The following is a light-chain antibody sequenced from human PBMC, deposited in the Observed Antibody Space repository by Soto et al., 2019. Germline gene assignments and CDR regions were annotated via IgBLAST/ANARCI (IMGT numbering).Light chain of an antibody. Sequence: DIVLTQSPGTLSLSPGERVTLSCRASHSVPTNYLAWYQHKPGXXXXXXXXXXXXSXTGFPERFSGSGSGTDFTLTISRLEPEDFAVYYCQQYIKWPITFGQGTRLEIK. CDR3: QQYIKWPIT. CDR1: HSVPTNY. J-gene: IGKJ5*01. V-gene: IGKV3-20*01. CDR2: XXX.